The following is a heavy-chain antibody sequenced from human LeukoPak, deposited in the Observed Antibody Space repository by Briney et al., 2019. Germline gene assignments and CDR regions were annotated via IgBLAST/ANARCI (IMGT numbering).Heavy chain of an antibody. V-gene: IGHV3-49*04. CDR2: IRSKTYGGAI. Sequence: GGSLRLSCTASGFTFGDYAMSRVRQAPGKGLEWVGLIRSKTYGGAIEYAASVKGRFTISRDDSKSIAYQQMNSLKTEDTAVYYCTRGLVVHYWGQGTQVTVSS. J-gene: IGHJ4*02. CDR1: GFTFGDYA. CDR3: TRGLVVHY. D-gene: IGHD2-8*01.